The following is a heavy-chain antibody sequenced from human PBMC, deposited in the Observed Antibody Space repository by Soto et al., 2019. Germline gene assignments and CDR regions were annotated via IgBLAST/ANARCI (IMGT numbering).Heavy chain of an antibody. CDR3: ASGGGDWGSNFDD. V-gene: IGHV3-48*02. D-gene: IGHD7-27*01. CDR1: GFSLSGYS. CDR2: ISSSSSTI. J-gene: IGHJ4*02. Sequence: GTRRLSWAAAGFSLSGYSMNWVRQAPGKGLEWVSYISSSSSTIYYADSVKGRFTISRDNAKNSLYLQMNSLRDEDTAVYYCASGGGDWGSNFDDWGQGTLVTVSS.